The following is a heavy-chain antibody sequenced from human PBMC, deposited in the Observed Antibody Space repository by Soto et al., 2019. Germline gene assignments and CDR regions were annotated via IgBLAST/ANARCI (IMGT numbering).Heavy chain of an antibody. Sequence: GGSLRLSCAASGLTFSDYYMSWIRQAPGKGLEWVSYISSSGSTIYYADSVKGRFTISRDNAKNSLYLQMNSLRAEDTAVYYCARAGDRGYVYYYMDVWGKGTTVTVSS. CDR3: ARAGDRGYVYYYMDV. D-gene: IGHD7-27*01. V-gene: IGHV3-11*01. J-gene: IGHJ6*03. CDR2: ISSSGSTI. CDR1: GLTFSDYY.